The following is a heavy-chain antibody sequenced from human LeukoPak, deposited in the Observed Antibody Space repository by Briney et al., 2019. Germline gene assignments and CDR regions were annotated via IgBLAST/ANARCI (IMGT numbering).Heavy chain of an antibody. Sequence: GGSLRLSCAASGFTFSSYEMNWVRQAPGKGLEWVSYISSSGSTIYYADSVKGRFTISRDNSKNTLYLQMNSLRAEDTAVYYCARGSVDGDYLFSWGQGTLVTVSS. CDR3: ARGSVDGDYLFS. J-gene: IGHJ5*02. V-gene: IGHV3-48*03. D-gene: IGHD4-17*01. CDR1: GFTFSSYE. CDR2: ISSSGSTI.